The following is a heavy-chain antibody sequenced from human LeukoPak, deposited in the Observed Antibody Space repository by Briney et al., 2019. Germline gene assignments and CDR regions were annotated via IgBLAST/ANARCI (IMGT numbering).Heavy chain of an antibody. CDR2: INPIFGTA. CDR1: GGTFSSYA. Sequence: SVTVSCTASGGTFSSYAISWVRQAPGQGLEWMGGINPIFGTANYAQKFQGRVTITTDESTSTAYRQLSRLRSEDTAVYYCARGVVIFVYWGEGKPVTASS. J-gene: IGHJ4*02. V-gene: IGHV1-69*05. D-gene: IGHD3-22*01. CDR3: ARGVVIFVY.